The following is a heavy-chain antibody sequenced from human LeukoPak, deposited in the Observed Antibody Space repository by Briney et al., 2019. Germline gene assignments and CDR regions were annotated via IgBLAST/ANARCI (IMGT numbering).Heavy chain of an antibody. V-gene: IGHV3-49*04. CDR2: IGGKGYDGTI. CDR3: TRGYGDPQQDDY. J-gene: IGHJ4*02. D-gene: IGHD4-17*01. CDR1: GFIFGDYG. Sequence: GGSLRLSCTTSGFIFGDYGMSWVRQAPGKGLEWVGFIGGKGYDGTIEYAASVKGRFTISRDDSKSIAYLQMNSLKTEDTAVYYCTRGYGDPQQDDYWGQGTLVTVSS.